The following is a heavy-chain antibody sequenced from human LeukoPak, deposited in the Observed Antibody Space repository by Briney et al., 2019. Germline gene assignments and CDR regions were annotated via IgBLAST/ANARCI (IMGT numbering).Heavy chain of an antibody. CDR1: GGTFSSYA. V-gene: IGHV1-69*04. CDR2: IIPILGIA. Sequence: SVKASCKASGGTFSSYAISWVRQAPGQGLEWMGRIIPILGIANYAQKFQGRVTITADKSTSTAYMELSSLRSEDTAVYYCAKQGDYCSSTSCYLNWFDPWGQGTLVTVSS. J-gene: IGHJ5*02. D-gene: IGHD2-2*01. CDR3: AKQGDYCSSTSCYLNWFDP.